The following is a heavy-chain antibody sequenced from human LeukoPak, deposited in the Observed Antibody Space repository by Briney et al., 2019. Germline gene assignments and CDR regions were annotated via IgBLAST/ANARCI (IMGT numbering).Heavy chain of an antibody. V-gene: IGHV4-59*01. J-gene: IGHJ5*02. CDR1: GGSISSYY. Sequence: SETLSLTCTVSGGSISSYYWSWIRQPPGKGLEWIGYIYNSGSTNYNPSLKSRVTLSLDTSRNQLSLQLTSVTTADTAVYYCVRGPYGASISKWFDPWGQGTLVIVSS. CDR3: VRGPYGASISKWFDP. CDR2: IYNSGST. D-gene: IGHD4/OR15-4a*01.